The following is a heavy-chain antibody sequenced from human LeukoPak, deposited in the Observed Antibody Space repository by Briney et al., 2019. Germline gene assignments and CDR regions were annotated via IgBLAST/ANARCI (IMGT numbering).Heavy chain of an antibody. CDR1: GYTFTSYG. V-gene: IGHV1-18*01. Sequence: ASVKVSCKASGYTFTSYGISWVRQAPGQGLEWMGWISAYNGNTNYAQKLQGRVTMTTDTSTSTAYMELRSLRPDDTAVYYCARRRGYSSGWLRGYFDYWGQGTLVTVSS. J-gene: IGHJ4*02. D-gene: IGHD6-19*01. CDR2: ISAYNGNT. CDR3: ARRRGYSSGWLRGYFDY.